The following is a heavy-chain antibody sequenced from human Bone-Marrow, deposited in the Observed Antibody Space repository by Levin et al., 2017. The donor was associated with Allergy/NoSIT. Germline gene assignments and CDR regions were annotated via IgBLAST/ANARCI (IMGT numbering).Heavy chain of an antibody. CDR1: GFTFSSYD. CDR3: AREGIAVAGNYYYYGMDV. D-gene: IGHD6-19*01. V-gene: IGHV3-13*01. CDR2: IGTAGDT. J-gene: IGHJ6*02. Sequence: GGSLRLSCAASGFTFSSYDMHWVRQATGKGLEWVSAIGTAGDTYYPGSVKGRFTISRENAKNSLYLQMNSLRAGDTAVYYCAREGIAVAGNYYYYGMDVWGQGTTVTVSS.